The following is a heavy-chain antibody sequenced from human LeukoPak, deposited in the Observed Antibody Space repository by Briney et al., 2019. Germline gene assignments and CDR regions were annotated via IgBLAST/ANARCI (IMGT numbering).Heavy chain of an antibody. Sequence: GESLKISCKSSGYLYTSYWIGWVRQMPGKGLEWMGIIYPGDSDTRYSRSFQGQVTISADKSLRTAYLQWSSLKASDTAIYYCARTRREYSDISRPFDYWGQGTLVTVSS. CDR2: IYPGDSDT. D-gene: IGHD3-22*01. CDR3: ARTRREYSDISRPFDY. V-gene: IGHV5-51*01. J-gene: IGHJ4*02. CDR1: GYLYTSYW.